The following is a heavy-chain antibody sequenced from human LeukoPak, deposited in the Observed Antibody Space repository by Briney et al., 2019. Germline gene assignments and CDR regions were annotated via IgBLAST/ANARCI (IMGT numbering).Heavy chain of an antibody. CDR1: GFXFSKYI. CDR3: ARDCSSTSCYFDY. V-gene: IGHV3-48*02. Sequence: GGSLRLSCAASGFXFSKYIMNWVRQAPGKGLEWVSYISSSSSVIYYADSVKGRFTITRDNAKNSLYLQMNSLRDEDTAVYYCARDCSSTSCYFDYWGQGTLVTVSS. CDR2: ISSSSSVI. D-gene: IGHD2-2*01. J-gene: IGHJ4*02.